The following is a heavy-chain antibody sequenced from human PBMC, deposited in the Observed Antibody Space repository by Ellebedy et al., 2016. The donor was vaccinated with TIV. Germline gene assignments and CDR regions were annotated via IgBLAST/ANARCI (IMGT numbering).Heavy chain of an antibody. CDR2: ISAYNGNT. CDR3: ARDQSNAGASDY. V-gene: IGHV1-18*04. D-gene: IGHD1-26*01. J-gene: IGHJ4*02. CDR1: GYTFTNYY. Sequence: ASVKVSCKASGYTFTNYYIHWVRQAPGQGLEWMGWISAYNGNTNYAQKLQGRVTMTTDTSTSTAYMELRSLRSDDTAVYYCARDQSNAGASDYWGQGTLVTVSS.